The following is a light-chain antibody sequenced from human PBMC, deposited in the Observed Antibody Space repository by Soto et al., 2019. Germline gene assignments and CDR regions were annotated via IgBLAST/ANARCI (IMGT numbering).Light chain of an antibody. CDR3: QQYGSSPE. V-gene: IGKV3-20*01. CDR2: GAS. CDR1: QSVSSSY. Sequence: EIVLTQSPGTLSLSPGEGATLSCRASQSVSSSYIAWYQQRPGQTPSLLIYGASTRATGIPDRFSGSGSGTDFTLTISRLEPEDFAVYYCQQYGSSPEFGQGTKVDIK. J-gene: IGKJ1*01.